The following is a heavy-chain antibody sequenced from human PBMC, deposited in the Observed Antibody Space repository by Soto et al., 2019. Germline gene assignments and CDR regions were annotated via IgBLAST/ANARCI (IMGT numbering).Heavy chain of an antibody. CDR2: INAGNGNT. V-gene: IGHV1-3*01. CDR3: AREEWLSFPEDPYYFDY. J-gene: IGHJ4*02. D-gene: IGHD2-8*01. Sequence: ASVKVSCKASGYTFTSYAMHWVRQAPGQRLEWMGWINAGNGNTKYSQKFQGRVTITRDTSASTAYMELSSLRSEDTAVYYCAREEWLSFPEDPYYFDYWGQGTLVTVSS. CDR1: GYTFTSYA.